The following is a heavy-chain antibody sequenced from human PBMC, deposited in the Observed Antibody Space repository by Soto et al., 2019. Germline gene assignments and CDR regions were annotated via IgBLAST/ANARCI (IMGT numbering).Heavy chain of an antibody. CDR3: AVSSGWYSNYYYYGMDV. V-gene: IGHV1-69*13. Sequence: SVKVSCKASGGTFSSYAISWVRQAPGQGLEWMGGIIPIFGTANYAQKFQGRVTITADESTSTAYMELSSLRSEDTAVYYCAVSSGWYSNYYYYGMDVWGQGTTVTVSS. CDR1: GGTFSSYA. CDR2: IIPIFGTA. J-gene: IGHJ6*02. D-gene: IGHD6-19*01.